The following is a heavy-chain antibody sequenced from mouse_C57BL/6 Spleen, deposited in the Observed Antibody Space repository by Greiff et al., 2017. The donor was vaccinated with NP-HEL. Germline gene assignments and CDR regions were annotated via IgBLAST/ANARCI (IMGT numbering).Heavy chain of an antibody. CDR1: GYTFTSYW. V-gene: IGHV1-69*01. Sequence: VKLQESGAELVMPGASVKLSCKASGYTFTSYWMHWVKQRPGQGLEWIGEIDPSDSYTNYNQKFKGKSTLTVDKSSSTAYMQLSSLTSEDSAVYYCARAGTYYAMDYWGQGTSVTVSS. CDR3: ARAGTYYAMDY. CDR2: IDPSDSYT. J-gene: IGHJ4*01. D-gene: IGHD4-1*01.